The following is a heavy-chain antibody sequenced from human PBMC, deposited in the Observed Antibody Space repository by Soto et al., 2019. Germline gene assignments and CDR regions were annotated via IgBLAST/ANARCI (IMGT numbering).Heavy chain of an antibody. CDR3: ARVVPAAPPYYYYYYMDV. Sequence: QLQLQESGPGLVKPSETLSLTCTVSGGSISSSSYYWGWIRQPPGKGLEWIGSIYYSGSTYYNPSLKRRGIISVDTSKNQFSLKLSSVTAADTAVYYCARVVPAAPPYYYYYYMDVWGKGTTVTVS. V-gene: IGHV4-39*01. CDR1: GGSISSSSYY. J-gene: IGHJ6*03. CDR2: IYYSGST. D-gene: IGHD2-2*01.